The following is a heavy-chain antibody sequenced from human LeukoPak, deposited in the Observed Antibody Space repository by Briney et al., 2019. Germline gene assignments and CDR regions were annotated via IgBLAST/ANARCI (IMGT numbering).Heavy chain of an antibody. Sequence: GGSLRLSCAASGFTFSSYEMNWVRQAPGKGLEWVSYISSSGSTIYYADSVKGRFTISRDNAKNSLYLQMNSLRAEGTAVYYCAREHYDSSGYYSGDAFDIWGQGTMVTVSS. CDR3: AREHYDSSGYYSGDAFDI. J-gene: IGHJ3*02. D-gene: IGHD3-22*01. CDR1: GFTFSSYE. V-gene: IGHV3-48*03. CDR2: ISSSGSTI.